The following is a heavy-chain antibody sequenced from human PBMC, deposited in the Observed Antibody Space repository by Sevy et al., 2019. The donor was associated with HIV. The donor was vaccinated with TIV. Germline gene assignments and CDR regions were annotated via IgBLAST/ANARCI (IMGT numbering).Heavy chain of an antibody. Sequence: GGSLRLSCAASGFSFSRYAIHWVRQAPGKGLEWVAGLSYDGSNKHYGDSVWGRFTISRDNSKNTLYLQMNSLRAEDTAVYYCARDGPYNTYDLWGYYFDYWGQGTLVTVSS. CDR1: GFSFSRYA. CDR3: ARDGPYNTYDLWGYYFDY. V-gene: IGHV3-30-3*01. J-gene: IGHJ4*02. CDR2: LSYDGSNK. D-gene: IGHD3-3*01.